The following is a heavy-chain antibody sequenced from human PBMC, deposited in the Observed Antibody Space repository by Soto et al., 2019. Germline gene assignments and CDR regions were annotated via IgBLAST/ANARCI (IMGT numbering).Heavy chain of an antibody. Sequence: SETLSLTCTVSGGSISSYYWSWIRQPPGKGLEWIGYIYYSGSTNYNPSLKSRVTISLDTSKNQFSLRLSSVTAADTAVYYCARETYSSGWYYWFDPWGQGTLVTVSS. J-gene: IGHJ5*02. CDR2: IYYSGST. V-gene: IGHV4-59*01. CDR1: GGSISSYY. CDR3: ARETYSSGWYYWFDP. D-gene: IGHD6-19*01.